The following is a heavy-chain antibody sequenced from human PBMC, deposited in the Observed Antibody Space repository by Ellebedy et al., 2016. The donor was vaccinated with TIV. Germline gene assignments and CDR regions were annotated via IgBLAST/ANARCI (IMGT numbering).Heavy chain of an antibody. D-gene: IGHD3-10*01. J-gene: IGHJ4*02. Sequence: GESLKISXAASGFTFSSYSMNWVRQAPGKGLEWVSYISSSSSTIYYADSVKGRFTISRDNAKNSLYLQMNSLRAEDTAVYYCARDPLWFGEFPYYFDYWGQGTLVTVSS. CDR2: ISSSSSTI. CDR3: ARDPLWFGEFPYYFDY. CDR1: GFTFSSYS. V-gene: IGHV3-48*04.